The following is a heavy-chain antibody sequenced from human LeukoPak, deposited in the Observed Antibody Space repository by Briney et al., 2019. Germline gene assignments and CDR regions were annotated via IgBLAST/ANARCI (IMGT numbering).Heavy chain of an antibody. Sequence: SETLSLTCTVSGGSISSHYWSWIRQPPGKGLEWIGYIYYSGSTNYNPSLKSRVTISVDTSKNQFSLKLSSVTAADTAVYYCASTPGYYYYMDVWAKGPRSPSP. CDR2: IYYSGST. J-gene: IGHJ6*03. V-gene: IGHV4-59*11. CDR3: ASTPGYYYYMDV. D-gene: IGHD1-14*01. CDR1: GGSISSHY.